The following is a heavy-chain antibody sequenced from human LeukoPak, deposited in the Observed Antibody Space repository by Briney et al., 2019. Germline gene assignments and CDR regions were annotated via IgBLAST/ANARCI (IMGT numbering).Heavy chain of an antibody. V-gene: IGHV4-59*12. J-gene: IGHJ5*02. Sequence: SETLSLTCTVSGGSISNYYWSWIRQPPGKGLEWIGSIYYSGSTNYNPSLKSRVTISVDTSKNQFSLKLSSVTAADTAVYYCARGTIAVADNWFDPWGQGTLVTVSS. CDR3: ARGTIAVADNWFDP. CDR1: GGSISNYY. CDR2: IYYSGST. D-gene: IGHD6-19*01.